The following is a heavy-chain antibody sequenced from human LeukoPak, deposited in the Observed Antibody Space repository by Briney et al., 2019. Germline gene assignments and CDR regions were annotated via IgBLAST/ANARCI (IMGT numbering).Heavy chain of an antibody. V-gene: IGHV3-53*01. J-gene: IGHJ4*02. CDR3: ASALRPFGY. D-gene: IGHD3-16*01. CDR2: IYTGGST. Sequence: PGGSLRLSCAVSGFTVSSNYMSWVRQAPGKGLEWVSAIYTGGSTSYADSVKGRFTISRDNSKNTLYLQMNTLRAEDTAVYYCASALRPFGYWGQGTLVTVSS. CDR1: GFTVSSNY.